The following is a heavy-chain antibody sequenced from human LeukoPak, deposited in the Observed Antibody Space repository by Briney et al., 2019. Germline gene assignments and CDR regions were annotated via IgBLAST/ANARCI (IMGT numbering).Heavy chain of an antibody. CDR2: INPNSGGT. D-gene: IGHD5-18*01. Sequence: ASVKVSCKASGYTFTGYYMHWVRQAPGQGLEWMGWINPNSGGTNYAQKFQGRVTMTRDTSISTAYMELSRLRSDDTAVYYCAREDTAMDLTFDYWGQGTLVTVSS. V-gene: IGHV1-2*02. J-gene: IGHJ4*02. CDR1: GYTFTGYY. CDR3: AREDTAMDLTFDY.